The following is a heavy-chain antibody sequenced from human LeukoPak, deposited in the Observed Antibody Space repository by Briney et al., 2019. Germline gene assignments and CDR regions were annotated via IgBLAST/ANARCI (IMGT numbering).Heavy chain of an antibody. Sequence: GGSLRLSCAASTFTFSNYAMNWVRQAPGKGREWVSGISGSGTGTHYADSVKGRFTISRDNSKNTLYLQMNSLRAEDTAVYYCAKEDDILTGYYPFDSWGQGTLVTVSS. CDR1: TFTFSNYA. V-gene: IGHV3-23*01. D-gene: IGHD3-9*01. CDR3: AKEDDILTGYYPFDS. CDR2: ISGSGTGT. J-gene: IGHJ4*02.